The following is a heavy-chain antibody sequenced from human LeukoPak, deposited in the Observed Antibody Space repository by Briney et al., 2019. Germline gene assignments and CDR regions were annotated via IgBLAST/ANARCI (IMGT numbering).Heavy chain of an antibody. J-gene: IGHJ6*02. CDR1: GYTFTSYG. D-gene: IGHD3-3*01. Sequence: EASVKVSCKASGYTFTSYGISWVRQAPGQGLEWMGWISAYNGNTKYAQKFQGRVTMTTDTSTSTAYMELRSLRSDDTAVYYCARDVRFLEWLLVGYYYYGMDVWGQGTTDTVSS. CDR3: ARDVRFLEWLLVGYYYYGMDV. V-gene: IGHV1-18*01. CDR2: ISAYNGNT.